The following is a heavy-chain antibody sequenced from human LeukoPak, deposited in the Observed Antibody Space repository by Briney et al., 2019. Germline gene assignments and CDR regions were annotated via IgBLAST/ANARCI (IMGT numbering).Heavy chain of an antibody. J-gene: IGHJ4*02. Sequence: PGGSLRLSCAASGFTFDDYAMHWVRQAPGKGLEWVSLISGDGGSTYYADSVKGRFTISRDNAKNSLYLQMNSLRAEDTAVYYCARGENNYGYYYFDYWGQGTLVTVSS. CDR1: GFTFDDYA. CDR2: ISGDGGST. CDR3: ARGENNYGYYYFDY. V-gene: IGHV3-43*02. D-gene: IGHD5-18*01.